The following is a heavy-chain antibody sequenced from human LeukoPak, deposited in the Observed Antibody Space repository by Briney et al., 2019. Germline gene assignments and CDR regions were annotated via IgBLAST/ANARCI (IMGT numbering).Heavy chain of an antibody. V-gene: IGHV4-34*01. CDR3: ASPPAKAVAARSLFY. J-gene: IGHJ4*02. CDR2: INHSGST. D-gene: IGHD6-6*01. Sequence: SETLSLTCAVYGGSFSGYYWSWIRQPPGKGLEWIGEINHSGSTNYNPSLKSRVTISVDTSKNQFSMKLSSVTAADTAVYYCASPPAKAVAARSLFYWGQGTLVTVSS. CDR1: GGSFSGYY.